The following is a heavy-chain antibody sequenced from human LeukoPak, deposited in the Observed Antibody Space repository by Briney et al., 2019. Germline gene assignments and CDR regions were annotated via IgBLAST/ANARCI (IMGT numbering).Heavy chain of an antibody. V-gene: IGHV4-59*01. CDR1: GGSIKDYR. Sequence: SETLSLTCSVSGGSIKDYRWSWIRQPPGKGLEYIGFVYYSGSTNYNPSLKSRVTISVDTSKNQFSLKLSSVTAADTAVYYCARDRYCSSTSCHQAFDIWGQGTMVTVSS. D-gene: IGHD2-2*01. J-gene: IGHJ3*02. CDR2: VYYSGST. CDR3: ARDRYCSSTSCHQAFDI.